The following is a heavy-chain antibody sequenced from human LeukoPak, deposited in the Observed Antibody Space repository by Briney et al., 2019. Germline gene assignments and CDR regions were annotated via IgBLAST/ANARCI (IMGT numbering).Heavy chain of an antibody. CDR3: ARDHSAAFDY. Sequence: GASVKVSCKASGYTFTGYYMHWVRQAPGQGLEWMGWINPDTGGTYYAQSFQGRVTMARDTSISTAYMELSRLRSDDTAVYYCARDHSAAFDYWGQGALVTVSS. J-gene: IGHJ4*02. CDR1: GYTFTGYY. D-gene: IGHD2-2*01. V-gene: IGHV1-2*02. CDR2: INPDTGGT.